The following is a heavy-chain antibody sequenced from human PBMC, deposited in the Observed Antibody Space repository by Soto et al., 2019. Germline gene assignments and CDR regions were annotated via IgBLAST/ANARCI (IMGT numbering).Heavy chain of an antibody. V-gene: IGHV3-74*01. Sequence: GGSLRLSCAASGFDFSNSWMHWVRQTPGKGLVRVSYINSDGSTTTYADPVKGRFTISRDNAKNSLFLQMNSLRAEDTAVYYCARENIPGSTGSYFPDYWGQGTLVTVSS. D-gene: IGHD3-10*01. CDR2: INSDGSTT. CDR1: GFDFSNSW. J-gene: IGHJ4*02. CDR3: ARENIPGSTGSYFPDY.